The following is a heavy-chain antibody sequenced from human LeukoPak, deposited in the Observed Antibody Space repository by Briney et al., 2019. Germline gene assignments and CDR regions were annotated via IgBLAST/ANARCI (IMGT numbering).Heavy chain of an antibody. CDR3: ARDIGLAAADY. CDR1: GGTFSSYA. Sequence: ASVNVSCKASGGTFSSYAISWVRQAPGQGLEWMGGIIPIFGTANYAQKFQGRVTITADESTSTAYMELSSLRSEDTAVYYCARDIGLAAADYWGQGTLVTVSS. V-gene: IGHV1-69*01. D-gene: IGHD6-13*01. CDR2: IIPIFGTA. J-gene: IGHJ4*02.